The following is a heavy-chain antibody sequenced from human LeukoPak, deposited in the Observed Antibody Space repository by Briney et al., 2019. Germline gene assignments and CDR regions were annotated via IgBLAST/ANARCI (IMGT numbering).Heavy chain of an antibody. V-gene: IGHV3-21*01. CDR2: ISSSSSYI. CDR1: GCTFSCYS. J-gene: IGHJ4*02. Sequence: GGSLRLSCAAYGCTFSCYSMNWVGQAPGQGLGWVSSISSSSSYIYYADSVKGRFTISRDNAKNSLYLQMNSLRAEDTAVYYCAKDLYYYDSSGLWDYWGQGTLVTVSS. CDR3: AKDLYYYDSSGLWDY. D-gene: IGHD3-22*01.